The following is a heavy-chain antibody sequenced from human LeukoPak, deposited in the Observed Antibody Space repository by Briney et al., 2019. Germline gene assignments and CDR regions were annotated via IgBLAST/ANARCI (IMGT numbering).Heavy chain of an antibody. D-gene: IGHD2-2*01. V-gene: IGHV4-39*07. CDR1: GGSISTGFYY. CDR3: ARSTLFYYYYMDV. J-gene: IGHJ6*03. CDR2: IYYSGIT. Sequence: PSETLSLTCTVSGGSISTGFYYWAWIRQPPGKGLEWIGSIYYSGITYYNPSLKSPVTISVDTAKNQFSLNLGSVTAADTVVYYCARSTLFYYYYMDVWGKGTTVTVSS.